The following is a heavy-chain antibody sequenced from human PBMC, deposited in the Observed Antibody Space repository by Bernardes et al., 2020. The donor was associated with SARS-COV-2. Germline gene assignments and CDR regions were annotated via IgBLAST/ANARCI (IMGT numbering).Heavy chain of an antibody. CDR3: ARGGYSYGYGY. CDR2: INHSGST. J-gene: IGHJ4*02. V-gene: IGHV4-34*01. CDR1: GGSFSEYY. D-gene: IGHD5-18*01. Sequence: SETLSLTCAVYGGSFSEYYCSWIRQPPGKGLEWIGEINHSGSTNYNPSLKSRVTISVDTSKNQFSLRLNSVTAADTAGYYCARGGYSYGYGYWGQGTLVTVSS.